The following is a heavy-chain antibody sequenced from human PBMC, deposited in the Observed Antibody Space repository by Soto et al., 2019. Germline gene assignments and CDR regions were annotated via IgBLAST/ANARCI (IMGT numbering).Heavy chain of an antibody. CDR2: INPSGTAI. D-gene: IGHD3-10*01. Sequence: GGSLRLSCAGSGCTFSDFSMNWVRQAPGKGLEWIAYINPSGTAIYYADSVRGRFTISRDNAKHSLFLQMNSLRDEDTAVYHCTRAGFWGQGTLVTVSS. CDR3: TRAGF. CDR1: GCTFSDFS. J-gene: IGHJ4*02. V-gene: IGHV3-48*02.